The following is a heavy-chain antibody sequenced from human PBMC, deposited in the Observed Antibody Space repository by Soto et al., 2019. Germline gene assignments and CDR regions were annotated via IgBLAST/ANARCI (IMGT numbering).Heavy chain of an antibody. CDR1: VFSFSSYW. J-gene: IGHJ2*01. CDR2: IKTDGSTT. Sequence: EVQLVESGGGLVQPGGSLRLSCAASVFSFSSYWMHWVRQAPGKGLVWVSRIKTDGSTTNYADSVKGRFTVSRDNAENTLYLQMTSLRTEDTAVYYCARVGHGAWYFDLWGRGTLVTVSS. V-gene: IGHV3-74*01. D-gene: IGHD1-26*01. CDR3: ARVGHGAWYFDL.